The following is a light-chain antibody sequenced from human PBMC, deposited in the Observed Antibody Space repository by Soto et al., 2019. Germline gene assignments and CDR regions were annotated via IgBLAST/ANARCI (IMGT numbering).Light chain of an antibody. Sequence: EIVLTQSPGTLSLFPGERATLSCRASQSVRSSSLAWYQQKPGQAPRLLIYGASSRATGIPDRFSGSGSGTDFTLTISRLEPEDFAVYYCQQYGSSLSWTFGQGTKVEIK. CDR2: GAS. CDR1: QSVRSSS. J-gene: IGKJ1*01. V-gene: IGKV3-20*01. CDR3: QQYGSSLSWT.